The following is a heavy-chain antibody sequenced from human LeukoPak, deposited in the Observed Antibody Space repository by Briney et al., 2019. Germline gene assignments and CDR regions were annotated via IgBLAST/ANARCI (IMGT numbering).Heavy chain of an antibody. Sequence: GGSLRLSCAASGFTFSSFSMNWVRQAPGKGLEWVSYISSTSSTVYYADSVKGRFTISRDNAKNSLYLQMNSLRAEDTAVYYCARAHPGDYSDFQFDYWGQGTLVTVSS. D-gene: IGHD4-11*01. CDR1: GFTFSSFS. CDR3: ARAHPGDYSDFQFDY. CDR2: ISSTSSTV. J-gene: IGHJ4*02. V-gene: IGHV3-48*01.